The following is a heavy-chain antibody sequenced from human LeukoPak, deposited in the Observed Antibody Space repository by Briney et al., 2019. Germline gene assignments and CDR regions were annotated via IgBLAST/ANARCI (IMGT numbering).Heavy chain of an antibody. CDR2: IYYSGST. V-gene: IGHV4-39*02. CDR3: TREYGDDNWFDP. CDR1: GGSISSSSHY. Sequence: TTSETLSLTCTVSGGSISSSSHYWGWFRQSPGKGLEWIGNIYYSGSTSYNPSLKSRVTISVDTSKSQFSLKLGSVTAADTAMYYCTREYGDDNWFDPWGQGTLVTVSS. J-gene: IGHJ5*02. D-gene: IGHD4-17*01.